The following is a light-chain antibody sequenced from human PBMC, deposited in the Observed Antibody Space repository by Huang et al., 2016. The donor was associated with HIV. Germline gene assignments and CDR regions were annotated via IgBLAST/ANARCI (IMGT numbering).Light chain of an antibody. Sequence: DIVMTQSPDSLSIPPGERATINCKSSQSLFYNHNSTNYLAWFQQRPWQPPKLLFHFSVSRQAGIPDRFSASGSGTDFTLTIDNLQTEDVAIYYCQQYDRNPQTFGRGTAVEI. CDR1: QSLFYNHNSTNY. CDR2: FSV. CDR3: QQYDRNPQT. J-gene: IGKJ4*01. V-gene: IGKV4-1*01.